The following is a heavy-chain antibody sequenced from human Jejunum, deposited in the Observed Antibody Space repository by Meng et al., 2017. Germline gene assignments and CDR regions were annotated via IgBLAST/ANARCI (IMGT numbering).Heavy chain of an antibody. D-gene: IGHD2-15*01. CDR1: GGSITSLYYY. Sequence: WGSLRLSCTVSGGSITSLYYYWGWIRQPPGKGLEWIGNIYYSGSTYYSPSLKSRVTISLETSKNQFSLKLTSVTAADTAVYYCARVFSDDCRGGICDRGTALYYFDYWGQGTLVTVSS. CDR3: ARVFSDDCRGGICDRGTALYYFDY. J-gene: IGHJ4*02. V-gene: IGHV4-39*07. CDR2: IYYSGST.